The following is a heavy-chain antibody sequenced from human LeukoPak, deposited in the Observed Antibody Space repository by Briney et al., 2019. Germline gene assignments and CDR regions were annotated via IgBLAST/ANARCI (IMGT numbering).Heavy chain of an antibody. CDR3: AKDSSSWSFEYFDL. J-gene: IGHJ2*01. V-gene: IGHV3-23*01. CDR1: GFTFSSYG. D-gene: IGHD6-13*01. Sequence: GGTLRLSCAASGFTFSSYGMSWVRQAPGKGLEWVSAISGSGGSTCYADSVKGRFTISRDNSKNTLYLQMNSLRAEDTAVYYCAKDSSSWSFEYFDLWGRGTLVTVSS. CDR2: ISGSGGST.